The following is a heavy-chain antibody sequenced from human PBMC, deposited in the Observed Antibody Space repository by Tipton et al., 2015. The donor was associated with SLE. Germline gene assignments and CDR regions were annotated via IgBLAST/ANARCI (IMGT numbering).Heavy chain of an antibody. CDR1: GDSISGSNYY. J-gene: IGHJ5*02. V-gene: IGHV4-39*01. CDR3: ARHDTNYGRNWFDP. D-gene: IGHD2-8*01. Sequence: TLSLTCTVSGDSISGSNYYWDWIRQPPGKGPEWIGRITNNGNTYYIPSLQSRVTMSVDTSKNHFSLKLSSVTAADTAVYYCARHDTNYGRNWFDPWGQGIPVTVSS. CDR2: ITNNGNT.